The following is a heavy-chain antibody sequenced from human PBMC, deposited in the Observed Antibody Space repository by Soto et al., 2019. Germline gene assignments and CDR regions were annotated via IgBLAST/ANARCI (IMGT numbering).Heavy chain of an antibody. CDR2: IYYSGTT. V-gene: IGHV4-39*01. J-gene: IGHJ4*02. CDR1: GGSISSSSYY. D-gene: IGHD3-9*01. CDR3: ERQRGYYDILYGYYTEFNIDY. Sequence: SETLSLTCTVSGGSISSSSYYWGWMRQPPGKGLEWIGSIYYSGTTYYNPSLKSRVTISVDTSKNQLSLKLMSVTAADTAVYYCERQRGYYDILYGYYTEFNIDYWGQGTRVTVSS.